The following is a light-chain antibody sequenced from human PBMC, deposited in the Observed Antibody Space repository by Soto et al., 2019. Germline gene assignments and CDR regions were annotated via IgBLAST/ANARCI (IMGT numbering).Light chain of an antibody. J-gene: IGKJ3*01. CDR2: AES. Sequence: DIQMTQSPSSLSASVGDRVTISCRASQDVRSYLAWYQQKPGKAPMLLIYAESSLQSGVSSRFTGSGSGTDFTLTIIILLPEAVATYYWQKYNWPPFTFGTGTTVDIK. V-gene: IGKV1-27*01. CDR3: QKYNWPPFT. CDR1: QDVRSY.